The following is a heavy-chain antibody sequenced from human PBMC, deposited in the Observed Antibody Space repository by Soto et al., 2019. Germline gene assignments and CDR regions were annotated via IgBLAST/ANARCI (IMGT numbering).Heavy chain of an antibody. CDR3: ARTAEGDTPRTHWYFDL. CDR2: LYAAGSI. D-gene: IGHD5-18*01. CDR1: GFPVNATY. Sequence: EVQLVETGGALIQPGGSLRLSCAASGFPVNATYLSWVRQAPGKGLEWLSVLYAAGSIYYIDSVKGRFRISRDSSKNTLYLQMDSLRADDTATYFCARTAEGDTPRTHWYFDLWGRGTLVTVSS. J-gene: IGHJ2*01. V-gene: IGHV3-53*02.